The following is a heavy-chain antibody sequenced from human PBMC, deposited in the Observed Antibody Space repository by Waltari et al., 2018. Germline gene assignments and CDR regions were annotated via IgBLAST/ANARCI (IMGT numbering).Heavy chain of an antibody. CDR2: VDPEDGET. J-gene: IGHJ4*02. Sequence: EVQLVQSGAEVKKPGATVKISCKASGYTFTDYYMHWVQQAPGKGLEWMGRVDPEDGETIYAEKFQGRVTITADTSTDTAYMELSSLRSEDTAVYYCATVAPYCSSTSCSYYFDYWGQGTLVTVSS. CDR3: ATVAPYCSSTSCSYYFDY. V-gene: IGHV1-69-2*01. D-gene: IGHD2-2*01. CDR1: GYTFTDYY.